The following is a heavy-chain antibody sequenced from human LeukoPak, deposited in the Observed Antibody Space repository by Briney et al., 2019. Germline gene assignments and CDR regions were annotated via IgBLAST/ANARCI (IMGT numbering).Heavy chain of an antibody. D-gene: IGHD2-15*01. V-gene: IGHV3-23*01. CDR3: ARDLGFLYCSGGSCYPPGGAFDI. CDR1: GFTVSSAY. J-gene: IGHJ3*02. Sequence: GGSLRLSCAASGFTVSSAYMTWVRQAPGKGLEWVSAITGSGSTRFYADSVKGRFTISRDNSKSTLYLQMNSLRAEDSAVYYCARDLGFLYCSGGSCYPPGGAFDIWGQGTMVTVSS. CDR2: ITGSGSTR.